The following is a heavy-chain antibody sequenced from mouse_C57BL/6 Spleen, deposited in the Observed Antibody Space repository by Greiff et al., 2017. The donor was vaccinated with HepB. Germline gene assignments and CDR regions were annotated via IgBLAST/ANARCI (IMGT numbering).Heavy chain of an antibody. J-gene: IGHJ2*01. CDR3: ARGDLITTVVGGFDY. V-gene: IGHV1-72*01. Sequence: QVQLQQSGAELVKPGASVKLSCKASGYTFTSYWMHWVKQRPGRGLEWIGRIDTNSGGTKYNEKFKSKATLTVDKPSSTAYMQLSSLTSEDSAVYYCARGDLITTVVGGFDYWGQGTTLTVSS. D-gene: IGHD1-1*01. CDR2: IDTNSGGT. CDR1: GYTFTSYW.